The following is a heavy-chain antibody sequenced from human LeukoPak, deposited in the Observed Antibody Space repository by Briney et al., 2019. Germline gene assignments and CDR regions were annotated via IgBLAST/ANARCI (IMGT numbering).Heavy chain of an antibody. CDR1: GYTFTSYD. J-gene: IGHJ6*03. V-gene: IGHV1-8*01. D-gene: IGHD2-2*01. CDR3: ARTSYCSSTSCYPWAYYMDV. Sequence: ASVKVSCKASGYTFTSYDINWVRQATGQGLEWMGWMNPNSGNTGYAQKFQGRVTMTRNTSISTAYMELSSLRSEDTAVYYCARTSYCSSTSCYPWAYYMDVWGQGTTVTVSS. CDR2: MNPNSGNT.